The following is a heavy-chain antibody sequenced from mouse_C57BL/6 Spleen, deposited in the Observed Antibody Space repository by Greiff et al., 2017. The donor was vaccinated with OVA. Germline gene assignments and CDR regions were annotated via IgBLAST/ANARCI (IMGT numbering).Heavy chain of an antibody. CDR2: IRSKSSNYAT. CDR3: VRESDYYGSSHWYFEV. Sequence: EVMLVESGGGLVQPKGSLKLSCAASGFTFNTYAMHWVRQAPGKGLEWVARIRSKSSNYATYYADSVKDRFTISRDDSQSMLYLQMNNLKTEDTAMYYCVRESDYYGSSHWYFEVWGTGTTVTVSS. V-gene: IGHV10-3*01. J-gene: IGHJ1*03. D-gene: IGHD1-1*01. CDR1: GFTFNTYA.